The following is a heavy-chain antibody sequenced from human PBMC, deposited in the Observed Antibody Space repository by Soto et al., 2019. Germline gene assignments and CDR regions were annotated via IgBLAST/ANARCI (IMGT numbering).Heavy chain of an antibody. V-gene: IGHV3-72*01. Sequence: GGSLRLSCAASGFTFSDHYMDWVRQAPGKGLEWVGRIRNEPKGYTTEYAASVKGRFTISRYDSENSLYLQMNNLKTEDTVVYYCVRNLAAGGTFYFDYWGQGALVTVSS. CDR3: VRNLAAGGTFYFDY. CDR1: GFTFSDHY. D-gene: IGHD6-13*01. CDR2: IRNEPKGYTT. J-gene: IGHJ4*02.